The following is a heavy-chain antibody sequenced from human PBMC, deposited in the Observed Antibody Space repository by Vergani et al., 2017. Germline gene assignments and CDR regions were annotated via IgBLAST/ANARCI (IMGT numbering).Heavy chain of an antibody. D-gene: IGHD3-3*01. Sequence: EVQLVESGGGLVQPGRSLRFSCAASGFTSDDYAMHWVRQAPGKGLEWVSGISWNSGSIGYADSVKGRFTISRDNAKNSLYLQMNSLRAEDTALYYCAKDHYDFWSGYPNLSPFDLWGRGTLVTVSS. CDR3: AKDHYDFWSGYPNLSPFDL. V-gene: IGHV3-9*02. J-gene: IGHJ2*01. CDR1: GFTSDDYA. CDR2: ISWNSGSI.